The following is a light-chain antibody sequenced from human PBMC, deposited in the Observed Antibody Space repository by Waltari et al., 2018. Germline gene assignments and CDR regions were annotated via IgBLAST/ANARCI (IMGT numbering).Light chain of an antibody. Sequence: QLVLTQSPSASAPLGASVKLTCTLSSGHSSYAIAWHQQLPEKGPRYLMKLNSDGSHSKGDGIPDRFSGSSSGAERYLTIASLQSEDEADYYCQTWGTGIQVFGGGTKLTVL. J-gene: IGLJ3*02. CDR2: LNSDGSH. CDR1: SGHSSYA. CDR3: QTWGTGIQV. V-gene: IGLV4-69*01.